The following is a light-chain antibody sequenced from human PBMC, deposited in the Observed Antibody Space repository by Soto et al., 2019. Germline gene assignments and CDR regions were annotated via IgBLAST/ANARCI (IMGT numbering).Light chain of an antibody. V-gene: IGKV3-15*01. J-gene: IGKJ5*01. CDR2: YAA. Sequence: EIMMTQSPATLSVSPGERATLSCRASQSVRNNLAWYQQKRDQAPSRLIHYAATRATGVPARFSGSGSRTEFTLTIGSLQSADSSLYYCQQYNNWPPITFGQGPRLEI. CDR3: QQYNNWPPIT. CDR1: QSVRNN.